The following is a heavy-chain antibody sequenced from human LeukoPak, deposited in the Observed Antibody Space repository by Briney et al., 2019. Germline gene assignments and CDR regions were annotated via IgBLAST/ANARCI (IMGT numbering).Heavy chain of an antibody. CDR3: AREQYYGSGSYYY. J-gene: IGHJ4*02. CDR1: VGSISSSSYY. Sequence: SETLSLTCTVSVGSISSSSYYWGWIRQPPGKGLEWIGSIYYSGSTYYNPSLKSRVTISVDASKNQFSLKLSSVTAADTAVYYCAREQYYGSGSYYYWGQGTLVTVSS. V-gene: IGHV4-39*07. CDR2: IYYSGST. D-gene: IGHD3-10*01.